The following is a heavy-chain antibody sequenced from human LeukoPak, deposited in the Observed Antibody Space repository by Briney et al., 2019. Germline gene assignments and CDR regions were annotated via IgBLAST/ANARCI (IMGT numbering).Heavy chain of an antibody. J-gene: IGHJ4*02. Sequence: SETLYLTCTVSGASIRNYYWGWIRQPPGKGLEWIGYIYNSGSTNCSPSLKSRVSISIDVSKSQFSLQLSSVTAADAAVYYCAREAFSSSAYFDYWGRGTLVTVSS. CDR2: IYNSGST. CDR3: AREAFSSSAYFDY. CDR1: GASIRNYY. D-gene: IGHD6-13*01. V-gene: IGHV4-59*01.